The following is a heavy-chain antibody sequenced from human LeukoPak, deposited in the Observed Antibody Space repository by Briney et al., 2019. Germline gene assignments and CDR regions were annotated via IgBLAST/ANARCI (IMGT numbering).Heavy chain of an antibody. CDR3: ARERKGYCSSTSCPLAAFDY. Sequence: SETLSLTCTVSCYSISSGYYWGWIRQPPGKGLEWIGSIYHSGSTYYNPSLKSRVTISVDTSKNQFSLKLSSVTAADTAVYYCARERKGYCSSTSCPLAAFDYWGQGTLVTVSS. V-gene: IGHV4-38-2*02. J-gene: IGHJ4*02. D-gene: IGHD2-2*01. CDR2: IYHSGST. CDR1: CYSISSGYY.